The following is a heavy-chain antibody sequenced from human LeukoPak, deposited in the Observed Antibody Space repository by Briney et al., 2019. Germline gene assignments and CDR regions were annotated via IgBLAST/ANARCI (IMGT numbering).Heavy chain of an antibody. CDR3: ARDRGYNYYGMDV. V-gene: IGHV1-69*01. D-gene: IGHD3-10*01. CDR1: GGTFSSYA. CDR2: IIPIFGTA. J-gene: IGHJ6*02. Sequence: SVKVSCKASGGTFSSYAISWVRQAPGQGLEWMGGIIPIFGTANHAQKFQGRVTITADESTSTAYMELSSLRSEDTAVYYCARDRGYNYYGMDVWGQGTTVTVSS.